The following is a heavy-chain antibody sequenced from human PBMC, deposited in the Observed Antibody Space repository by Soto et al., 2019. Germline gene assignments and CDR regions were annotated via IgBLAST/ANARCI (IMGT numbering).Heavy chain of an antibody. CDR1: GVSIINNHYY. D-gene: IGHD2-8*01. V-gene: IGHV4-30-4*01. J-gene: IGHJ2*01. CDR2: IYYSGST. CDR3: ARESMLGVKGFCNV. Sequence: PSETLSLTCTFSGVSIINNHYYCNFLGQPPGKGLEWIGYIYYSGSTYYSPSLESRLTISLDTSKNQFSLKLSSVTAADTAVYYCARESMLGVKGFCNVWGRGPRDTVSS.